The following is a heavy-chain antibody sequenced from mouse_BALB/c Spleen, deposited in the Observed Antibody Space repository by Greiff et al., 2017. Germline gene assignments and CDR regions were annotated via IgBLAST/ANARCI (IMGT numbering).Heavy chain of an antibody. CDR3: AKEGAYLYWYFDV. Sequence: QVQLQQSGPGLVAPSQSLSITCTVSGFSLTDYGVSWIRQPPGKGLEWLGLIWGGGSTYYNSALISRLSISKDNSKSQVFLKMNSLQTDDTAMYYCAKEGAYLYWYFDVWGAGTTVTVSS. D-gene: IGHD5-5*01. V-gene: IGHV2-6-5*01. J-gene: IGHJ1*01. CDR2: IWGGGST. CDR1: GFSLTDYG.